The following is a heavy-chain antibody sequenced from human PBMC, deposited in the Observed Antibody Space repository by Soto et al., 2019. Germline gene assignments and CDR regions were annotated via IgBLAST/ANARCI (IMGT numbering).Heavy chain of an antibody. V-gene: IGHV4-30-2*01. J-gene: IGHJ3*02. Sequence: PSYTLYLTCAISGGSFSSGGYAWSWIRQPPGKGLEWIGYIYHSGSTYYNPSLKSRVTISVDRSKNQFSLKLSSVTPADSAVYYCDTTPDIWGQGTMVTVSS. CDR2: IYHSGST. CDR1: GGSFSSGGYA. CDR3: DTTPDI.